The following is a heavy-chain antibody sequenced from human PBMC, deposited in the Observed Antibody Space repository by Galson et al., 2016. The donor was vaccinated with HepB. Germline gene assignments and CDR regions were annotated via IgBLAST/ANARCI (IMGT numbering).Heavy chain of an antibody. CDR3: AKVRISDDAFDI. J-gene: IGHJ3*02. Sequence: SLRLSCAASRFTFSSYAMSWVRQAPGKGLEWVSAISNSGVTTFYADSVKGRFTISRDNSKNTLYLQMNSLRAEDTAVYYCAKVRISDDAFDIWGQGTMVTVS. CDR2: ISNSGVTT. V-gene: IGHV3-23*01. D-gene: IGHD6-25*01. CDR1: RFTFSSYA.